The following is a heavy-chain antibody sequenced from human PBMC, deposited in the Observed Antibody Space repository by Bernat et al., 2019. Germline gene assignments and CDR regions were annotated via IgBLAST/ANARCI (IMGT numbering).Heavy chain of an antibody. D-gene: IGHD4-17*01. CDR2: IYSGGST. CDR3: ARDGGYGDPDDAFDM. J-gene: IGHJ3*02. V-gene: IGHV3-66*01. Sequence: EVQLVESGGGLVQPGGSLRLSCAASGFTVSSNYMSWVRQAPGKGLEWVSVIYSGGSTYYADSVKGRFTISRDNAKNSLYPQMNSLRAEDTAVYYCARDGGYGDPDDAFDMWGQGTMVTVSS. CDR1: GFTVSSNY.